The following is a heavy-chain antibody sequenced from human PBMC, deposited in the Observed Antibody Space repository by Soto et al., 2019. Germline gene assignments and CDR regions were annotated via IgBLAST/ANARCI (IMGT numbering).Heavy chain of an antibody. V-gene: IGHV2-26*01. CDR1: GFSLSNARMG. D-gene: IGHD2-2*01. CDR3: ARIKLGSTSWNVDY. Sequence: QVTLKESGPVLVKPTETLTLTCTVSGFSLSNARMGVSWIRQPPGKALEWLAHIFSNYEKSYSTSMKNRPTISTDTSNNPVVLTMTNMDPVDTATYYCARIKLGSTSWNVDYWGQGTLVTVSS. J-gene: IGHJ4*02. CDR2: IFSNYEK.